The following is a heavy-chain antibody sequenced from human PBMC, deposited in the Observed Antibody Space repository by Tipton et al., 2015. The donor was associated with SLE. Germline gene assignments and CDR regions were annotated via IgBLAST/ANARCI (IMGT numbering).Heavy chain of an antibody. CDR3: ARTFPYGGFDP. V-gene: IGHV4-34*01. CDR2: INHSGSP. D-gene: IGHD4-23*01. J-gene: IGHJ5*02. CDR1: GFTFSSYA. Sequence: LRLSCAASGFTFSSYAMSWVRQAPGKGLEWVGEINHSGSPNYNPSLKSRVTISVDTSKNQFSLKLSSVTAADTAVYYCARTFPYGGFDPWGQGTLVTVSS.